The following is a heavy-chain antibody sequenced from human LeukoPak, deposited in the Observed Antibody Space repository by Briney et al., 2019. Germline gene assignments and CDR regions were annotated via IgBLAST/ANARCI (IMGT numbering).Heavy chain of an antibody. D-gene: IGHD4-23*01. CDR3: AKERWISKRYYFDY. Sequence: GGSLRLSCAASGFTFSSYGMHWVRQAPGKGLEWVAVISYDGSNKYYEDSVKGRFTISRDNSKNTLYLQMNSLRAEDTAVYYCAKERWISKRYYFDYWGQGTLVTVSS. V-gene: IGHV3-30*18. CDR1: GFTFSSYG. J-gene: IGHJ4*02. CDR2: ISYDGSNK.